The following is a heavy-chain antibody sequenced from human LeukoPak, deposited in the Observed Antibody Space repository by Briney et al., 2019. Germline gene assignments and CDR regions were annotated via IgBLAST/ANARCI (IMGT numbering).Heavy chain of an antibody. CDR3: ARAEERFLEWLFSVDY. CDR2: MNPNSGNT. CDR1: GYTFTSYD. D-gene: IGHD3-3*01. V-gene: IGHV1-8*01. J-gene: IGHJ4*02. Sequence: ASVKVSCKASGYTFTSYDINWVRQATGQGLEWMGWMNPNSGNTGYAQKFQGRVTMTRNTSISTAYMELSSLRSDDTAVYYCARAEERFLEWLFSVDYWGQGTLVTVSS.